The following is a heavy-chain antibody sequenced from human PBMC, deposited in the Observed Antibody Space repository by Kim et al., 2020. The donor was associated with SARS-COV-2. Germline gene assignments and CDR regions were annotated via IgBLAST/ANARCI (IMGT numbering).Heavy chain of an antibody. V-gene: IGHV3-43*01. Sequence: THYAASVKGRFSISRDNSRNSVYLKLNSLRTEDSALYYCTKDATLIPFGYWGQGTLVTVSS. J-gene: IGHJ4*02. CDR2: T. D-gene: IGHD2-21*01. CDR3: TKDATLIPFGY.